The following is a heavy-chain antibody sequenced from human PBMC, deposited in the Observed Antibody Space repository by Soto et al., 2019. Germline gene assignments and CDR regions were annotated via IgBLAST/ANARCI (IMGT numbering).Heavy chain of an antibody. J-gene: IGHJ6*02. CDR3: ARASSSSWYIDYYYGMDV. Sequence: SETLSLTXTVSGGSISSSSYYWGWIRQPPGKGLEWIGSIYYSGSTYYNPSLKSRVTISVDTSKNQFSLKLSSVTAADTAVYYCARASSSSWYIDYYYGMDVWGQGTTVTVSS. CDR1: GGSISSSSYY. V-gene: IGHV4-39*01. D-gene: IGHD6-13*01. CDR2: IYYSGST.